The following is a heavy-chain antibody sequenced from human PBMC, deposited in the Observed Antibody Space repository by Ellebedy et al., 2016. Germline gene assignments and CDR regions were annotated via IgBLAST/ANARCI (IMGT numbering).Heavy chain of an antibody. Sequence: GESLKISCAVFGFTVSSNYMSWVRQAPETGLEWVSSITSSGTTYYTDSVRGRFTIYTDNSKNTLYLQINSLITDDTAMYYCTINYFDYWGQGTLVTVSS. CDR3: TINYFDY. J-gene: IGHJ4*02. CDR2: ITSSGTT. CDR1: GFTVSSNY. V-gene: IGHV3-53*01.